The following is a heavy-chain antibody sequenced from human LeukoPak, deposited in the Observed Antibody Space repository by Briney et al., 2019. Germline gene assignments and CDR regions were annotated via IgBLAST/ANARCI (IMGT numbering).Heavy chain of an antibody. CDR2: IYHSGSS. J-gene: IGHJ4*02. V-gene: IGHV4-38-2*01. CDR3: AKVGTNTYVRAHFDY. CDR1: GYSISTDYY. Sequence: KPSETLSLTCAVSGYSISTDYYWGWIRQPPGKGLEWIGSIYHSGSSYYNPSLKSRVTISVDTSKNQSSLELTSVTAADTAVYYCAKVGTNTYVRAHFDYWGQGTLVTVSS. D-gene: IGHD5-18*01.